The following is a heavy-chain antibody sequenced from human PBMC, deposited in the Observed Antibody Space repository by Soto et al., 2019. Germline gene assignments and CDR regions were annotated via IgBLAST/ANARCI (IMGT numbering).Heavy chain of an antibody. CDR1: GGSISSYY. Sequence: SETLSLTCTVSGGSISSYYWSWIRQPPGKGLEWIGYIYYSGSTNYNPSLKSRVTISVDTSENQFSLKLSSVTAADTAVYYCARANDVDTAMVFDYWGQGTLVTVSS. V-gene: IGHV4-59*01. D-gene: IGHD5-18*01. CDR3: ARANDVDTAMVFDY. J-gene: IGHJ4*02. CDR2: IYYSGST.